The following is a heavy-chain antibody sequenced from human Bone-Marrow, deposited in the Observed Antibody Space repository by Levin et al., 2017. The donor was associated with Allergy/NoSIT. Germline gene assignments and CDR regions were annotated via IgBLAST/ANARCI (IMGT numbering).Heavy chain of an antibody. D-gene: IGHD3-9*01. V-gene: IGHV4-61*01. CDR3: ARDDYSDFTGWV. J-gene: IGHJ4*02. CDR1: GGSVSSDTYY. Sequence: PSETLSLTCTVSGGSVSSDTYYWSWIRQPPGKGLEWIGYISSSGSTSYNPSLMSRVTISVHPSKNKFSLKLPSVTPADTAVYYCARDDYSDFTGWVWGQGSLVTVSS. CDR2: ISSSGST.